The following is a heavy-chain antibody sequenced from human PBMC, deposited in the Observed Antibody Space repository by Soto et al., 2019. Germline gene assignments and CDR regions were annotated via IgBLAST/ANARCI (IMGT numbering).Heavy chain of an antibody. CDR1: GYTFTSYY. J-gene: IGHJ6*02. CDR2: IDPSDSYT. Sequence: GESLKISCEGSGYTFTSYYITWARQLPGKGLEWMGRIDPSDSYTTYNPSFQGHVTILADKSIRTAYLQWSSLEASDSAMYYCARGDTAIVRKGVDAWGQGTPVTVS. D-gene: IGHD5-18*01. CDR3: ARGDTAIVRKGVDA. V-gene: IGHV5-10-1*01.